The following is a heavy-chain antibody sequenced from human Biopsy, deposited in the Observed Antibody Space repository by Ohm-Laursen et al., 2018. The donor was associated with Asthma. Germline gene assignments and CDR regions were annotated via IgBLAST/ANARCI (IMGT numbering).Heavy chain of an antibody. CDR2: ISKDASTP. Sequence: SLRLSCTAYGFRFRNFAIHWVRQAPGKGLEWVDGISKDASTPDYEDSAKGRFTMARDNSKNTLDLQMNSLREEDTAAYYCVRDGTDDAFDIWGQGTVVSVSS. D-gene: IGHD1-1*01. CDR3: VRDGTDDAFDI. CDR1: GFRFRNFA. V-gene: IGHV3-30*01. J-gene: IGHJ3*02.